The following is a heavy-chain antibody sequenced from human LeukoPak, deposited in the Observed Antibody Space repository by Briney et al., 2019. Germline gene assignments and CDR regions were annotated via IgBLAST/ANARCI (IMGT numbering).Heavy chain of an antibody. CDR2: IYYSGST. V-gene: IGHV4-39*01. Sequence: SETLSLTCTVSGGSISSSSCYWGWIRQPPGKGLEWIGSIYYSGSTYYNLSLKSRVTISVDTSKNQFSLKLSSVTAADTAVYYCARLAEFGVVIIDAFDIWGQGTMVTVSS. CDR1: GGSISSSSCY. J-gene: IGHJ3*02. CDR3: ARLAEFGVVIIDAFDI. D-gene: IGHD3-3*01.